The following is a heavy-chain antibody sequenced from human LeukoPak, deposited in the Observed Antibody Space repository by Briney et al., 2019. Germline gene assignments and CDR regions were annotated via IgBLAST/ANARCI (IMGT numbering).Heavy chain of an antibody. CDR3: ARKRSGVYGMDV. V-gene: IGHV4-31*03. J-gene: IGHJ6*04. CDR2: IYYSGST. CDR1: GGSVSRGGYY. Sequence: SESLAGKSHIAGGSVSRGGYYLSQNRQHPGKGLEWIGYIYYSGSTSYNPSLKSRVTISVDTSKNQFSLKLSSVTPADTAVYYCARKRSGVYGMDVWGKGTTVTVSS. D-gene: IGHD1-26*01.